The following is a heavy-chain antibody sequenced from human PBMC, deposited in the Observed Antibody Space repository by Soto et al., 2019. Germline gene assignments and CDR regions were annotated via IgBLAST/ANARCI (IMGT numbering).Heavy chain of an antibody. D-gene: IGHD5-18*01. CDR1: CGSVISGDYF. CDR3: ARIPVDTVMINWFDP. V-gene: IGHV4-61*08. Sequence: SETLSLTCTFSCGSVISGDYFWSWIRQPPGKGLEWIGYIYYSGSTNYNASLKSRVSISLDTSKNQFSLKLSSVTAADTAVYYCARIPVDTVMINWFDPWGQGTLVTVSS. CDR2: IYYSGST. J-gene: IGHJ5*02.